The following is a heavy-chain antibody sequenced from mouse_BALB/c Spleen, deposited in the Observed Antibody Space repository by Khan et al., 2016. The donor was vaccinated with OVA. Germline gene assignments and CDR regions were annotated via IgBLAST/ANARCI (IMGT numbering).Heavy chain of an antibody. CDR1: GYTFTSYV. Sequence: EVQLQESGPELVKPGASVKMSCKASGYTFTSYVMHWVKQKPGLGLEWIGYIYPFNDDTKYNEKFKGKVTLTSDKSSSTAYMELNSLTSEDSAVYYCAPVGTYCVSFAYWGQGTLVTVSA. V-gene: IGHV1S136*01. J-gene: IGHJ3*01. CDR2: IYPFNDDT. CDR3: APVGTYCVSFAY. D-gene: IGHD1-1*01.